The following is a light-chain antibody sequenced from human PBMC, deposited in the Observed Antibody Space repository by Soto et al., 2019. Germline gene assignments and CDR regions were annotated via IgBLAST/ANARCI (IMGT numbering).Light chain of an antibody. CDR1: QGISSY. CDR3: QHYYSYPRT. J-gene: IGKJ5*01. CDR2: AAS. Sequence: AIRMTQSPSSLSASPGDRVTITCRASQGISSYLAWYQQKPGKAPKLLIYAASTLQSGVPSRFSGSGSGTDFTLTISGLQSEDFATYYCQHYYSYPRTFGGGTRLEI. V-gene: IGKV1-8*01.